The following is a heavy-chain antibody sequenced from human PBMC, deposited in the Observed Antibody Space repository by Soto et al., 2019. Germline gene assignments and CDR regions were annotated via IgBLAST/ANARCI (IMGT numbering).Heavy chain of an antibody. J-gene: IGHJ4*02. V-gene: IGHV3-21*01. D-gene: IGHD5-12*01. CDR2: ISSSSSYI. CDR3: ARDGYGHDSWLFDY. CDR1: GFTFSSYS. Sequence: EVQLVESGGGLVKPGGSLRLSCAASGFTFSSYSMNWVRQAPGKGLEWVSSISSSSSYIYYADSVKGRFTISRDNAKNSLYLQMNSLRAEDTAVYYCARDGYGHDSWLFDYWGQGTLVTVSS.